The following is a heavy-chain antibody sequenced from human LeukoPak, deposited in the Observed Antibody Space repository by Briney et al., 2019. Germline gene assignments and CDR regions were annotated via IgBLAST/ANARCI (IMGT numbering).Heavy chain of an antibody. D-gene: IGHD4-23*01. J-gene: IGHJ6*03. V-gene: IGHV1-69*02. CDR2: IIPILGIA. CDR1: GATFSSYT. CDR3: ARGRLGNPDMD. Sequence: GASVKLSFKASGATFSSYTFSWVRQPPGQGLEWMGRIIPILGIANYAQKFPGRVTITPAKSTSTAYMELRSLRSEATAAYYCARGRLGNPDMD.